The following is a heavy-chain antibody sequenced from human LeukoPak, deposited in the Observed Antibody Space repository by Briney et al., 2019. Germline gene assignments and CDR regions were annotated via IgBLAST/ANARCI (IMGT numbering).Heavy chain of an antibody. CDR2: ISTNGDST. D-gene: IGHD5-18*01. J-gene: IGHJ4*02. V-gene: IGHV3-64D*06. CDR1: GFTFSNYA. CDR3: ARAGAANIYSYGYED. Sequence: GVSLRLSCSASGFTFSNYAIHWVRQAPGKGLEYVSAISTNGDSTYYADSVKGRFTISRDNSKNTLYLQMSSLRAEDTAVYYCARAGAANIYSYGYEDWGQGTLVT.